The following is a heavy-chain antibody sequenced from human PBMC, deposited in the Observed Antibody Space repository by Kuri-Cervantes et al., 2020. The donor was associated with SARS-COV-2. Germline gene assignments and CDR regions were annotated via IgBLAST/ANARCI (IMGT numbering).Heavy chain of an antibody. Sequence: ESLKISCTVSGGSVSSGSYYWNWIRQPPGKGLEWIGYISYSGSTLYIPSLKSRVTISIDTSKKQFSLKLSPVTAADTAVYYCARDRSYGDQQGFDPWGQGTLVTVSS. CDR2: ISYSGST. J-gene: IGHJ5*02. V-gene: IGHV4-61*01. CDR3: ARDRSYGDQQGFDP. D-gene: IGHD5-18*01. CDR1: GGSVSSGSYY.